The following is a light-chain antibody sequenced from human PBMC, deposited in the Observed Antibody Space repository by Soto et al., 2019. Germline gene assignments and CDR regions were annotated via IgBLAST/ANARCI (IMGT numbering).Light chain of an antibody. Sequence: DIQLTQPPSFLSASVVDRVTITCRSSQVISNYLAWYQQKPGKAPSLLIYAASTLQSGVPSRFSGSGSGTDFTLTISSLQPEDFATYYCQQLESYPSTFGGGTKVDIK. V-gene: IGKV1-9*01. CDR3: QQLESYPST. CDR1: QVISNY. J-gene: IGKJ4*01. CDR2: AAS.